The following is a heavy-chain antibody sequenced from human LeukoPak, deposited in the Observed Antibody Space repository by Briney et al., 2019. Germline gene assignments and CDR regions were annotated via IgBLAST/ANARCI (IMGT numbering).Heavy chain of an antibody. CDR3: ASMGVPAALYYYYYMDV. D-gene: IGHD2-2*01. CDR1: GGSISSYY. CDR2: IYTSGST. V-gene: IGHV4-4*07. J-gene: IGHJ6*03. Sequence: SETLSLTCTVSGGSISSYYWSWIRQPAGKGLEWIGRIYTSGSTNYNPSLKSRVTISVDTSKTQFSLKLSSVTAADTAVYYCASMGVPAALYYYYYMDVWGKGTTVTVSS.